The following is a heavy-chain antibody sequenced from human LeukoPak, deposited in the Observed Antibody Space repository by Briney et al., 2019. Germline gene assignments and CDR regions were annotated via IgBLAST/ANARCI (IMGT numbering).Heavy chain of an antibody. D-gene: IGHD5-18*01. Sequence: PGTSLRLSCAASGFTFSSYPLNWVRQAPGKGLEWVSSISSRSTYIYYADSVKGRFTISRDNAKNSLYLQMNSLRAEDTAVYYCASRGYSYAGFDYWGQGTLVTVPS. CDR3: ASRGYSYAGFDY. CDR1: GFTFSSYP. CDR2: ISSRSTYI. J-gene: IGHJ4*02. V-gene: IGHV3-21*01.